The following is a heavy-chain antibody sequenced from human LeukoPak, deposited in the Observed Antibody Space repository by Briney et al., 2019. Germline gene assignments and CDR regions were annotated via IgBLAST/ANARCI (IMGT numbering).Heavy chain of an antibody. CDR2: IRYDGSNK. D-gene: IGHD2-2*01. CDR1: GFTFSSYG. V-gene: IGHV3-30*02. CDR3: AKELRYQLLGTLDY. J-gene: IGHJ4*02. Sequence: GGSLRLSCAASGFTFSSYGMHWVRQAPGKGLEWVAFIRYDGSNKYYADSVKGRFTISRDNSKNTLYLQMNSLRAEDTAVYYCAKELRYQLLGTLDYWGQGTLVTVSS.